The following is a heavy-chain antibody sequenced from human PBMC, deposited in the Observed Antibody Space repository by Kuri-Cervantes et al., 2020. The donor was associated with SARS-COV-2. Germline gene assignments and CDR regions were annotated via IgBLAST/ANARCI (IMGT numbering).Heavy chain of an antibody. Sequence: GESLKISCATSGFLFGNFWMNSVRQAPGKGLEWVTKIKEDGSGQYYVDSVKGRFTISRDNAKNTLYLQMNSLRAEDTAVYYCARRYTDVLGFLEWPGKTQYYYYIDVWGKGTTVTVSS. D-gene: IGHD3-3*01. J-gene: IGHJ6*03. CDR3: ARRYTDVLGFLEWPGKTQYYYYIDV. V-gene: IGHV3-7*03. CDR1: GFLFGNFW. CDR2: IKEDGSGQ.